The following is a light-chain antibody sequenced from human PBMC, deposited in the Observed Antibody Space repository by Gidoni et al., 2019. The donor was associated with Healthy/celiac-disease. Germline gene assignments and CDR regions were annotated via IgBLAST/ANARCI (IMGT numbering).Light chain of an antibody. V-gene: IGKV4-1*01. Sequence: VLPQSSASLPVSLGERATINCKSSQSVLYSSNNTNYLAWYQQKPGQPPKLLIYWASTRESGVPDRVSGSGSGTDFTLTISSLQAEDVAVYYCQQYDSTPLTFGGGTKVEIK. CDR1: QSVLYSSNNTNY. CDR3: QQYDSTPLT. J-gene: IGKJ4*01. CDR2: WAS.